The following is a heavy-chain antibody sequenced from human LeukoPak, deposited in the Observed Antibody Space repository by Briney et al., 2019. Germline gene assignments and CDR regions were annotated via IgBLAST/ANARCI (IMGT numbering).Heavy chain of an antibody. Sequence: PGGSLRLSCVASGFTFSNYAMSWVRQAPGKGLEWVSVIYSGGSTYYADSVKDRFSISRDNSKNTLYLQMNSLRAEDTAVYYCARGSNWFDPWGQGTLVTVSS. CDR2: IYSGGST. J-gene: IGHJ5*02. D-gene: IGHD3-10*01. V-gene: IGHV3-53*01. CDR3: ARGSNWFDP. CDR1: GFTFSNYA.